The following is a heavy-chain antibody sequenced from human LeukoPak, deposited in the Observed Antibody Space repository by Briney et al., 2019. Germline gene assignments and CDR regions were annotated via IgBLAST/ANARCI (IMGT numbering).Heavy chain of an antibody. J-gene: IGHJ3*02. D-gene: IGHD1-1*01. V-gene: IGHV1-69*13. CDR1: GGTFSSYA. CDR2: IIPIFGTA. CDR3: ARAGTTGNVGSDDAFDI. Sequence: ASVKVSCKASGGTFSSYAISWVRQAPGQGLEWMGGIIPIFGTANYAQKFQGRVTITADESTSTAYMELSSLRSEDTAVYYCARAGTTGNVGSDDAFDIWGQGTMVTVTS.